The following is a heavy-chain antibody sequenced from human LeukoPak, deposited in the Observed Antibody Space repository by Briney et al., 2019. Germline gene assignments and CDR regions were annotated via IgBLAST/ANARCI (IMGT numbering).Heavy chain of an antibody. CDR2: ISWNSGSI. V-gene: IGHV3-9*01. Sequence: PGGSLRLSCAASGFTFDDYAMHWVRQAPGKGLEWVSGISWNSGSIGYADSVKGRFTISRDNAKNSLYLQMNSLRVEVTALYYCAKDTYSSSLTGFDYWGQGTLVTVSS. CDR1: GFTFDDYA. CDR3: AKDTYSSSLTGFDY. D-gene: IGHD6-6*01. J-gene: IGHJ4*02.